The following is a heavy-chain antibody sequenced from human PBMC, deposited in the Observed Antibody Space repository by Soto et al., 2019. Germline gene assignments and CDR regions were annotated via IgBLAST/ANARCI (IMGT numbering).Heavy chain of an antibody. V-gene: IGHV4-59*01. CDR1: GGSISPYY. Sequence: QVQLQESGPGLVKPSETLSLTCTVSGGSISPYYWSRIRQPPGKGLAWIRYVYSSGNTNYNPSLESRVTISVDTSRNRFSLNLTSATAADTAVYYCARKGAAASYAHYYMDVWGRGTAVTVSS. J-gene: IGHJ6*03. CDR3: ARKGAAASYAHYYMDV. CDR2: VYSSGNT. D-gene: IGHD6-13*01.